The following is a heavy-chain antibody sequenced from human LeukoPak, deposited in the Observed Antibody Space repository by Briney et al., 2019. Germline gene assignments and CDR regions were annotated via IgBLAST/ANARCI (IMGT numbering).Heavy chain of an antibody. Sequence: GGSLRLSCAASGFTFSSYWVGWVRQAPGKGLEWVANIKQDGSEKYYVDSVKGRFTISRDNAKSSLYLQMNSLRAEDTAVYYCARDRSMTTDYGMDVWGQGTTVTVSS. CDR1: GFTFSSYW. CDR3: ARDRSMTTDYGMDV. D-gene: IGHD4-11*01. J-gene: IGHJ6*02. V-gene: IGHV3-7*01. CDR2: IKQDGSEK.